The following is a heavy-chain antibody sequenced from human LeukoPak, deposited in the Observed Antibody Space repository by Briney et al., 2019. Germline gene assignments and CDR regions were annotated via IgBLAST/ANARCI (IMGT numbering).Heavy chain of an antibody. Sequence: PSETLSLTCTVSGGSISSSNYYWGWIPQPPGKGLEWIASIHYSETTYYNPSLKSRVTISVDTSKNHFSLKLSSVTAADTAVYYCARGPTYQPIDYWGQGTLVTVSS. J-gene: IGHJ4*02. CDR1: GGSISSSNYY. V-gene: IGHV4-39*02. CDR2: IHYSETT. CDR3: ARGPTYQPIDY. D-gene: IGHD2-2*01.